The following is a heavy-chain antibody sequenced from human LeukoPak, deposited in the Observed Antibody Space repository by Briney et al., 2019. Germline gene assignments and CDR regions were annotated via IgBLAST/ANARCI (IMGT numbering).Heavy chain of an antibody. D-gene: IGHD6-13*01. CDR1: GYTFTSYG. Sequence: ASVKVSCKASGYTFTSYGISWVRQAPGQGLEWMGWISAYNGNTNYAQKLQGRVTMTTDTSTSTAYLELRSLTSDDTAVYYCARLAPHRVFWVDYNSYMDVWGKGTTVTVSS. CDR3: ARLAPHRVFWVDYNSYMDV. J-gene: IGHJ6*03. CDR2: ISAYNGNT. V-gene: IGHV1-18*01.